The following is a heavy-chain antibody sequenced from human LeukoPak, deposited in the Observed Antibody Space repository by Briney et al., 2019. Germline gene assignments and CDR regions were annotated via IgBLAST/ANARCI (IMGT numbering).Heavy chain of an antibody. CDR3: ARDPNGDYIGAFDM. Sequence: PGGSLRLSCAATGFTFSKFAMSWVRQAPGKGPEWVSAIRGGGGSAFYADSVKGRFTISRDNSKYTLFLQMNSLRAEDTAVYYCARDPNGDYIGAFDMWGPGTMVTVSS. V-gene: IGHV3-23*01. CDR2: IRGGGGSA. D-gene: IGHD4-17*01. J-gene: IGHJ3*02. CDR1: GFTFSKFA.